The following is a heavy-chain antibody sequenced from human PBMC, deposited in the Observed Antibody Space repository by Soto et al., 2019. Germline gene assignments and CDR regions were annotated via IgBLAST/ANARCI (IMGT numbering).Heavy chain of an antibody. D-gene: IGHD3-10*01. J-gene: IGHJ6*02. V-gene: IGHV3-53*02. CDR3: ARDGGLAEDGMDV. CDR2: IYSGGST. CDR1: GFIVSGNY. Sequence: EVRLVETGGDLIQPGGSLRLSCAASGFIVSGNYMSWVRQAPGKGLEWVSVIYSGGSTYYADSVKGRFTISRDNSKNTLYLQMNSLRADETAVYYCARDGGLAEDGMDVWGQGTTVTVSS.